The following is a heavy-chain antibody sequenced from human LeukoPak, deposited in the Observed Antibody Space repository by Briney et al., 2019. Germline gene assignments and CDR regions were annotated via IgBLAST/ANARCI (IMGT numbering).Heavy chain of an antibody. CDR1: GGSFSGYY. CDR3: ARVPYSSSWYYFDY. Sequence: PSETLSLICAVYGGSFSGYYWSWIRQPPGKGLEWIGEINHSGSTNYNPSLKSRVTISVDTSKNQFSLKLSSVTAADTAVYYCARVPYSSSWYYFDYWGQGTLVTVSS. V-gene: IGHV4-34*01. CDR2: INHSGST. J-gene: IGHJ4*02. D-gene: IGHD6-13*01.